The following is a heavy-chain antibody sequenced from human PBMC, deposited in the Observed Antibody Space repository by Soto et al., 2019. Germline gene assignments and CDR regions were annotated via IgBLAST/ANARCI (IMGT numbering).Heavy chain of an antibody. D-gene: IGHD2-15*01. CDR3: AGLGMVAAHREFDP. V-gene: IGHV4-4*02. J-gene: IGHJ5*02. CDR1: SGTISSSNW. CDR2: INQSGSP. Sequence: ETLSLTCAVSSGTISSSNWWTWVHQPPGKGLEWIGEINQSGSPNYNPSLRSRVTISVDKSKGQFFLKLSSVTAADTAIYYCAGLGMVAAHREFDPWGQGTLVTVSS.